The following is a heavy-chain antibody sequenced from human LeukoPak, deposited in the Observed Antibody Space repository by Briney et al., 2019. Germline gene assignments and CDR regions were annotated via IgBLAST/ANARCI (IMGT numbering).Heavy chain of an antibody. D-gene: IGHD6-13*01. V-gene: IGHV3-48*04. CDR1: GFTFSSQN. J-gene: IGHJ5*01. CDR3: ARGAGSSWFAY. CDR2: ISSSSGTI. Sequence: GGSLRLSCAASGFTFSSQNMNWGRQSPGQGLECLAYISSSSGTIYYADSVKGRFTISRDNAKNSLYLQMNSLRAEDTAVYYCARGAGSSWFAYWGQGTLVTVSS.